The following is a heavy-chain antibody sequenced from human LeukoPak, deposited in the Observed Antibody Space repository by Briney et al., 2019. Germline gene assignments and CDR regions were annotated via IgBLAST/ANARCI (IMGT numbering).Heavy chain of an antibody. D-gene: IGHD3-10*01. CDR1: GGSISSDNYY. V-gene: IGHV4-39*07. J-gene: IGHJ6*03. Sequence: SETLSLTCTVSGGSISSDNYYWGWIRQPPGKGLEWIGNIYFSGSTYYNPSLKSRVTISVDTSKNQFSLRLSSVTAADTAVYYCTSRDGGPKYYYYYMDIWGRGTTVTVSS. CDR2: IYFSGST. CDR3: TSRDGGPKYYYYYMDI.